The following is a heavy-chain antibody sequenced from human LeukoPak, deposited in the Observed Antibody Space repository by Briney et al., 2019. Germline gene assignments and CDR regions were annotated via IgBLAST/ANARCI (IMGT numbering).Heavy chain of an antibody. J-gene: IGHJ4*02. D-gene: IGHD6-6*01. CDR1: GGSISSYY. CDR2: MYTSGET. CDR3: AAGSQSAALIK. V-gene: IGHV4-4*07. Sequence: SETLSLTCTVSGGSISSYYWSWIRQPAGKGLEWIGRMYTSGETNYNPTLKSRVTIPLDTSKNQFSLRLSSVTAADTAVYYCAAGSQSAALIKWGQGTLVTVSS.